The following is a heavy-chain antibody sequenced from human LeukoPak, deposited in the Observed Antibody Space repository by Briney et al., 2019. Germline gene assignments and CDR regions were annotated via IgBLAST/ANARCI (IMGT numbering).Heavy chain of an antibody. D-gene: IGHD3-22*01. J-gene: IGHJ4*02. Sequence: GASVKVSCKASGYTFSTYTMHWVRQAPGQGLEWMGWINTNTGNPTYAQGFTGRFVFSLDTSVSTAYLQISSLKAEDTAVYYCARGNYDSSGYQTRWGQGTLVTASS. CDR3: ARGNYDSSGYQTR. CDR2: INTNTGNP. V-gene: IGHV7-4-1*02. CDR1: GYTFSTYT.